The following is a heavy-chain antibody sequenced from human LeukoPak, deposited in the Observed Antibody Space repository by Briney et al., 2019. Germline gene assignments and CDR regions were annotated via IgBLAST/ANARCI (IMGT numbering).Heavy chain of an antibody. CDR2: ITSSGSTI. CDR1: GFAFSDYY. D-gene: IGHD3-10*01. V-gene: IGHV3-11*01. Sequence: GGTLRLSCAGSGFAFSDYYMTWIRRAPGKGLEWISYITSSGSTIHCADSVKGRFTISRDNAKNSVYLEMNDLRLEDTALYYCARDRSSGGAFDIWGRGTMVTVSS. CDR3: ARDRSSGGAFDI. J-gene: IGHJ3*02.